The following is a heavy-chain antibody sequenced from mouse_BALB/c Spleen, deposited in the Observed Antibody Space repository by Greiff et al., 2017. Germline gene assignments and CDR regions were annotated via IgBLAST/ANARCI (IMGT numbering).Heavy chain of an antibody. V-gene: IGHV3-6*02. CDR1: GYSITSGYY. D-gene: IGHD2-1*01. J-gene: IGHJ2*01. CDR2: ISYDGSN. Sequence: EVKLEESGPGLVKPSQSLSLTCSVTGYSITSGYYWNWIRQFPGNKLEWMGYISYDGSNNYNPSLKNRISITRDTSKNQFFLKLNSVTTEDTATYYCARDRPIYNDFDYWGQGTTLTVSS. CDR3: ARDRPIYNDFDY.